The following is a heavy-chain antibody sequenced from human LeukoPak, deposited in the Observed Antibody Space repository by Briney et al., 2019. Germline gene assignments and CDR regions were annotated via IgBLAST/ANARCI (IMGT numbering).Heavy chain of an antibody. CDR2: IYSGGST. J-gene: IGHJ4*02. CDR3: ASLRSTRWAITLETFDY. Sequence: PGGSLRLSRAASGFTVSSNYMSWVRQAPGKGLEWVSVIYSGGSTYYADSVKGRFTISRDNSKNTLYLQMNSLRAEDTAVYYCASLRSTRWAITLETFDYWGQGTLVTVSS. V-gene: IGHV3-66*01. D-gene: IGHD2-21*01. CDR1: GFTVSSNY.